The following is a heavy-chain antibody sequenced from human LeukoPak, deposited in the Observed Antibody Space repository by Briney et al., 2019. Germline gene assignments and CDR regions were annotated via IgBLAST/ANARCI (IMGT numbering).Heavy chain of an antibody. CDR2: INPSGGST. D-gene: IGHD6-13*01. Sequence: ASVKVSCKASGYTFTSYYMHWVRQAPGQGLEWMEIINPSGGSTSYAQKFQGRVTMTRDTSTSTVYMELRSLSSDDTAVYYCARWDTIAPAADYWGQGTLVTVSS. J-gene: IGHJ4*02. CDR1: GYTFTSYY. CDR3: ARWDTIAPAADY. V-gene: IGHV1-46*01.